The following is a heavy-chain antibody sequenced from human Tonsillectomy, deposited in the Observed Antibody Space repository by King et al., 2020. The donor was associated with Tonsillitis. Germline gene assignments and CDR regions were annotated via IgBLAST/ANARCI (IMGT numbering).Heavy chain of an antibody. J-gene: IGHJ4*02. Sequence: VQLVQSGAEVKKPGASVKVSCKASGYTFTRYGLSWVRQAPGQGLEWMGWISAYNGHTNYAQKLQGRVTMTRDTSTTTVYMELRSLRSDDTAVYYCARDRGFYYDDSGYYTHWGQGTLVTVSS. D-gene: IGHD3-22*01. CDR3: ARDRGFYYDDSGYYTH. CDR1: GYTFTRYG. CDR2: ISAYNGHT. V-gene: IGHV1-18*01.